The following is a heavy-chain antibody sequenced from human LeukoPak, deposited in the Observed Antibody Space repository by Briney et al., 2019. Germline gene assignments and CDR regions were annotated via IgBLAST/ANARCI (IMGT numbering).Heavy chain of an antibody. CDR1: GYSFTSYW. CDR2: IYPGDSDT. CDR3: ARLMGCSSTSCYGGFGYYYYGMDV. V-gene: IGHV5-51*01. D-gene: IGHD2-2*01. Sequence: GESLKISCKGSGYSFTSYWIGWVRQMPGKGLEWMGIIYPGDSDTRYSPSFQGQVTISADKSISTAYLQWSSLKASDTAMYYCARLMGCSSTSCYGGFGYYYYGMDVWGQGTRSPSP. J-gene: IGHJ6*02.